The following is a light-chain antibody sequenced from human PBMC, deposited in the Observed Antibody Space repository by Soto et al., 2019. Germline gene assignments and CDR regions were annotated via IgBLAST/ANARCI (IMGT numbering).Light chain of an antibody. CDR3: SSYTSSSTLKV. CDR2: DVS. V-gene: IGLV2-14*01. Sequence: QSSLTQPASVSWSPGPSITISCTGTSSDVGGYNYVSWYQQHPGKAPKLMIYDVSNRPSGVSNRFSGSKSGNTASLTISGLQAEDEADYYCSSYTSSSTLKVFGPGTKVTVL. J-gene: IGLJ1*01. CDR1: SSDVGGYNY.